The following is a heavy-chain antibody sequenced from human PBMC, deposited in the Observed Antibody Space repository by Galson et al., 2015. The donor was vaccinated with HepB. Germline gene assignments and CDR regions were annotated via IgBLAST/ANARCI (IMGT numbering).Heavy chain of an antibody. J-gene: IGHJ4*02. CDR1: GFTFSSYA. CDR3: AKGRPEGPPEHRGYDLPDY. V-gene: IGHV3-23*01. D-gene: IGHD5-12*01. Sequence: SLRLSCAASGFTFSSYAMNWVRQAPGKGLEWVSGIGVNDGSIYYANSVKGRFTISRDNSKNTLYLQVNGLRVEDTAIYYCAKGRPEGPPEHRGYDLPDYWGQGTLVTVSS. CDR2: IGVNDGSI.